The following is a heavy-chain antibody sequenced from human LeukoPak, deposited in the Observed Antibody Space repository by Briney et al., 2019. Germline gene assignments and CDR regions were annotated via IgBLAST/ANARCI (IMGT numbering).Heavy chain of an antibody. V-gene: IGHV3-30*02. CDR2: IRYDGSNK. D-gene: IGHD1-7*01. CDR3: AKDPGQTGTTYFDY. CDR1: GFTFSSYG. J-gene: IGHJ4*02. Sequence: GGSLRLSCAASGFTFSSYGMHWVRQAPGKGLEWVAFIRYDGSNKYYADSVKGRFTISRDNSKNTLYLQMNSLRAEDTAVYYCAKDPGQTGTTYFDYWGQGTLVTVSS.